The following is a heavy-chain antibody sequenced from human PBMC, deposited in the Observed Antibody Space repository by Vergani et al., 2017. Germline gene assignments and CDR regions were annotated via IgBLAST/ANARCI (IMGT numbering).Heavy chain of an antibody. V-gene: IGHV3-23*01. Sequence: EVQLLESGGGLVQPGGSLRLSCTASGFTFSSYAMSGVRQAPGKGLEWVSAISGSGGSTYYADSVKGRFTISRDNSKNTLYLQMNSLRAEDTAVYYCAKVVSSGAFDYYYYGMDVWGQGTTVTVSS. D-gene: IGHD6-19*01. J-gene: IGHJ6*02. CDR1: GFTFSSYA. CDR3: AKVVSSGAFDYYYYGMDV. CDR2: ISGSGGST.